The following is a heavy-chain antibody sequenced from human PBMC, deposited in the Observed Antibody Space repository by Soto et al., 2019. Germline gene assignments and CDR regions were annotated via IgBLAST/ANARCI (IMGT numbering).Heavy chain of an antibody. CDR3: AREAAGYYYYGMDV. CDR1: GYTFTGYY. CDR2: INPNSGGT. J-gene: IGHJ6*02. D-gene: IGHD6-13*01. Sequence: ASVKVSCKAPGYTFTGYYMHWVRQAPGQGLEWMGWINPNSGGTNYAQKFQGWVTMTRDTSISTAYMELSRLRSDDTAVYYCAREAAGYYYYGMDVWGQGTTVTVSS. V-gene: IGHV1-2*04.